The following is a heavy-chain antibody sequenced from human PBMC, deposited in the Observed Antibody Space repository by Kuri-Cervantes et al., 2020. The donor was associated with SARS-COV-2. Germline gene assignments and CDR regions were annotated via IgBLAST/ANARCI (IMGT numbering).Heavy chain of an antibody. Sequence: WETLSLSCTVSGGSISSSSYYWGWIRQPPGKGLEWVGSIYNGGSTYYNPSLKSRVTIFVDTSKKQFSLKLSSVTAADTAVYYCARQSVVASDDWGQGTPVTVSS. CDR1: GGSISSSSYY. J-gene: IGHJ4*02. CDR3: ARQSVVASDD. D-gene: IGHD2-15*01. V-gene: IGHV4-39*01. CDR2: IYNGGST.